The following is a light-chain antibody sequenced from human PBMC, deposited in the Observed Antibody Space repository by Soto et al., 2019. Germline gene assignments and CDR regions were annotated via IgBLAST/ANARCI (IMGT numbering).Light chain of an antibody. CDR1: SSDIGAYKY. Sequence: QSALTQPASVSGSPGQPITISCSGTSSDIGAYKYVSWYQQHPGKVPKLMIYEVNNRPSGVSDRFSGSKSGNTASLTISGLQAEDEADYYCSSYTGDNTCMFGGGTKLTVL. V-gene: IGLV2-14*01. J-gene: IGLJ3*02. CDR2: EVN. CDR3: SSYTGDNTCM.